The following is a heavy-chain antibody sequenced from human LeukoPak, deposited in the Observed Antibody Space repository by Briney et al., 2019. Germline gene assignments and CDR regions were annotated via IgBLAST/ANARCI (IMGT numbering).Heavy chain of an antibody. CDR2: IYSGGST. CDR1: GFTVSSNY. D-gene: IGHD3-10*01. Sequence: GGSLRLSCAASGFTVSSNYMSWVRQAPGKGLEWVSVIYSGGSTYYADSVKGRFTISRDNSKNTLYLQINSLRAEDTAVYYCARDGPLYDGSGSNFDYWSQGTLVTVSA. V-gene: IGHV3-66*02. CDR3: ARDGPLYDGSGSNFDY. J-gene: IGHJ4*02.